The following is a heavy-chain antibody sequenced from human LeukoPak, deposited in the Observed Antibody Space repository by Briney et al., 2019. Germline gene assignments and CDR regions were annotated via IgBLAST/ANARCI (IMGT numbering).Heavy chain of an antibody. D-gene: IGHD6-13*01. V-gene: IGHV3-74*01. J-gene: IGHJ3*01. CDR1: GSTFSTYW. CDR2: INSDGSIT. Sequence: GGSLRLSCAASGSTFSTYWMHWVRQVPGKGLVWVSRINSDGSITTYADSVKGRFTISRDNAKNTLYLQMNSLRVEDTAVYYCAGGISATGGGWGQGTMVTVSS. CDR3: AGGISATGGG.